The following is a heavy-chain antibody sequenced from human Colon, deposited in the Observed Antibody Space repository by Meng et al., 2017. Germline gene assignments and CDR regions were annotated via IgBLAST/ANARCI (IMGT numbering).Heavy chain of an antibody. V-gene: IGHV3-74*01. CDR3: AAAWELLPPGY. CDR1: GFTISTYW. CDR2: TSRDGSDT. J-gene: IGHJ4*02. D-gene: IGHD1-26*01. Sequence: EVQMVESGGGLVQPGGSLRLSCVASGFTISTYWLHWVRQAPGKGLVWVSRTSRDGSDTDYADSVKGRFTMSRDNAKNTLYLQMNSLRAEDTAVYYCAAAWELLPPGYWGQGTLVTVSS.